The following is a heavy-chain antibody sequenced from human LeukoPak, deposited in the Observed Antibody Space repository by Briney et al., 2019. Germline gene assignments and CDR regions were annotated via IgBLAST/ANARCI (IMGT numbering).Heavy chain of an antibody. CDR3: ARDLVGDSSGYVDY. D-gene: IGHD3-22*01. J-gene: IGHJ4*02. CDR2: IYYSGST. Sequence: PSETLSLTCTVSGGSISSYYWSWIRQPPGKGLEWIGYIYYSGSTNYNPSLKSRVTISVDTSKNQFSLKLSSVTAADTAVYYCARDLVGDSSGYVDYWGQGTLVTVSS. CDR1: GGSISSYY. V-gene: IGHV4-59*01.